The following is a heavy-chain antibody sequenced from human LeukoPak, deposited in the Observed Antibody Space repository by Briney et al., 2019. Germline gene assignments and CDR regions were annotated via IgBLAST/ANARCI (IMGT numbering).Heavy chain of an antibody. J-gene: IGHJ6*03. CDR3: ARHVEAAAGHYYMDV. CDR2: IYPGDSDT. D-gene: IGHD6-13*01. V-gene: IGHV5-51*01. Sequence: GESLKISCKGSGYSFTSYWIGWVRQMPGKGLEWMGIIYPGDSDTRYSPSFQGQVTISADKSISTAYLQWSSLKASDTAMYYCARHVEAAAGHYYMDVWGKGTTVTVSS. CDR1: GYSFTSYW.